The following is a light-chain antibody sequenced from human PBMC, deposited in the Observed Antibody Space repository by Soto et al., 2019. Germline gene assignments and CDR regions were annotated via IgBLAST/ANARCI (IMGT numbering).Light chain of an antibody. V-gene: IGKV1-39*01. CDR1: QSISSY. CDR3: QQYYSYPKT. Sequence: DIQMTQSPSSLSASVGDRVTITCRASQSISSYLNWYQQKPGKAPNLLIYAASSLQSGVPSRFSGSGSGTDFTLTISCLQSEDFATYYCQQYYSYPKTFGQGTKVDIK. J-gene: IGKJ1*01. CDR2: AAS.